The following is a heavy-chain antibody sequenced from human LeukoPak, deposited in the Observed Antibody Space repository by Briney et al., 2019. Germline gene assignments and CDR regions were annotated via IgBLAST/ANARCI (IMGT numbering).Heavy chain of an antibody. D-gene: IGHD5-12*01. CDR2: ISSDGSNT. J-gene: IGHJ4*02. CDR1: GFTFRTYG. CDR3: ARDQLAYSGYDTLFDY. V-gene: IGHV3-30*03. Sequence: GTSLRLSCAASGFTFRTYGMHWVRQAPGKGLEWVGVISSDGSNTYYADSVKGRFTISRDNSKNTLYLQLNSLRPEDTAVYYCARDQLAYSGYDTLFDYWGQGTLVTVSS.